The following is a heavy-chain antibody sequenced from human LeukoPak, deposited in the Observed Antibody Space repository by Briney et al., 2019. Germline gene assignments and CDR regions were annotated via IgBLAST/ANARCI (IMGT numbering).Heavy chain of an antibody. D-gene: IGHD6-6*01. CDR2: IYTSGNT. V-gene: IGHV4-4*07. Sequence: SETLSLTCTVSGGSFSSYSWSWIRQPAGKGLEWIGRIYTSGNTNYNPPLKSRVTMSADTSKNQFSLNLSSVTAADTAVYYCARSARPGGRLDYWGQGTLVTVSS. CDR3: ARSARPGGRLDY. CDR1: GGSFSSYS. J-gene: IGHJ4*02.